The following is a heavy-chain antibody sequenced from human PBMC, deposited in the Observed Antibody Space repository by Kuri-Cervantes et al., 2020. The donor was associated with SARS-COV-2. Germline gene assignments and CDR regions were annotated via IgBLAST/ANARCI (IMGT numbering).Heavy chain of an antibody. CDR1: GFNFGYFG. CDR3: ARYSGSSSFDY. J-gene: IGHJ4*02. V-gene: IGHV3-30*19. Sequence: GESLQISCAASGFNFGYFGMHWVRQAPDKGLEWVAVLSSDEGIEGYGDSVRGRFTISRDNSNNALYLQMNSLRAEDTAVYYCARYSGSSSFDYWGQGTLVTVSS. CDR2: LSSDEGIE. D-gene: IGHD1-26*01.